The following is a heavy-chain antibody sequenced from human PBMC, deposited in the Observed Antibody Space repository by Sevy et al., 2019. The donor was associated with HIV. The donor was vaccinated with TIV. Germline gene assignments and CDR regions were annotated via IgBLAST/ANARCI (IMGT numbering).Heavy chain of an antibody. CDR1: GFTFSSYA. Sequence: GESLKISCAASGFTFSSYAMSWVRQAPGKGLEWVSAISGSGGSTYYADSVKGRFTISRDNSKNTLYLQMNSLRAEDTAVYYCAKDFYGGYAYFDYWGQGTLVTVSS. D-gene: IGHD5-12*01. J-gene: IGHJ4*02. CDR2: ISGSGGST. V-gene: IGHV3-23*01. CDR3: AKDFYGGYAYFDY.